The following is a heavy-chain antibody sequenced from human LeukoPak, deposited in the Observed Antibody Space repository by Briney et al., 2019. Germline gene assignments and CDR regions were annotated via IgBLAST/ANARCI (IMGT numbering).Heavy chain of an antibody. CDR3: ARGGEDIVLMVYAMNWFDP. D-gene: IGHD2-8*01. V-gene: IGHV4-59*12. Sequence: SETLSLTCTVSGGSISSYYWSWIRQPPGKGLEWIGYIYYSGSTNYNPSLKSRVTISVDTSKNQFSLKLSSVTAADTAVYYCARGGEDIVLMVYAMNWFDPWGQGTLVTVSS. J-gene: IGHJ5*02. CDR2: IYYSGST. CDR1: GGSISSYY.